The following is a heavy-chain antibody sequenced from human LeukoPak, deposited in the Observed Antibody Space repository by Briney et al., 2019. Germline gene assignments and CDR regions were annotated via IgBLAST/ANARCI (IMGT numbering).Heavy chain of an antibody. CDR3: ASSTSRAGGPGGHSFDY. CDR2: ISSSSSYM. D-gene: IGHD2-2*01. CDR1: GFIFSSHS. V-gene: IGHV3-21*01. Sequence: GGSLRLSCAASGFIFSSHSMNWVRQAPGKGLEWVSSISSSSSYMYYADSLKGRFPISRDNAKNSLYLPMNSLRAEDTAVYYCASSTSRAGGPGGHSFDYWGQGTLVTVSS. J-gene: IGHJ4*02.